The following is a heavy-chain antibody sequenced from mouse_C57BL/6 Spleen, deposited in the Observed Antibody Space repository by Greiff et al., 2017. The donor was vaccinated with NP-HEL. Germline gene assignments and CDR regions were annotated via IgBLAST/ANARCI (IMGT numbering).Heavy chain of an antibody. D-gene: IGHD2-3*01. CDR2: INPSNGGT. V-gene: IGHV1-53*01. J-gene: IGHJ4*01. Sequence: QVQLQQPGTELVKPGASVKLSCKASGYTFTSYWMHWVKQRPGQGLEWIGNINPSNGGTNYNEKFKSKATLTVDKSSSTAYMQLSSLTSEDSAVYYCARTRIYDGYYYAMDYWGQGTSVTVSS. CDR1: GYTFTSYW. CDR3: ARTRIYDGYYYAMDY.